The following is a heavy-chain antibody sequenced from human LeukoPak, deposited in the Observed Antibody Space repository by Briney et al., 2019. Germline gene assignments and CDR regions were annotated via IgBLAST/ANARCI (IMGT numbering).Heavy chain of an antibody. CDR2: IIPIFGTA. CDR1: GCTFSSYA. J-gene: IGHJ3*02. D-gene: IGHD6-19*01. CDR3: ASSSGWGGDAFDI. V-gene: IGHV1-69*01. Sequence: SSVKVSCKASGCTFSSYAINWVRQAPGQGLEWMGGIIPIFGTANYAQKFQGRVRITADESTSTAYMELSSPRSEDTAVYYCASSSGWGGDAFDIWGQGTMVTVSS.